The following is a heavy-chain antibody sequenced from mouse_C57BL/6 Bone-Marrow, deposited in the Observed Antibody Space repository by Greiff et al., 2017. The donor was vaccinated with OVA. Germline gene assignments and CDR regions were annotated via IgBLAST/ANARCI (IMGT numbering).Heavy chain of an antibody. Sequence: EVQLQQSGAELVRPGASVKLSCTASGFNIKDDYMHWVKQRPEQGLEWIGWIDPENGDTEYASKFQGKATIPADTSSNTAYLQLSSLTSEDTAVYSCTSTRGFDYWGQGTTLTVSS. CDR1: GFNIKDDY. J-gene: IGHJ2*01. V-gene: IGHV14-4*01. D-gene: IGHD2-14*01. CDR3: TSTRGFDY. CDR2: IDPENGDT.